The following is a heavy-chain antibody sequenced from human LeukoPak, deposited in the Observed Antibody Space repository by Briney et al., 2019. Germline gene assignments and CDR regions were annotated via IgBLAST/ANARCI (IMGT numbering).Heavy chain of an antibody. CDR3: ASLAVAGLSEGY. Sequence: SETLSLTCTVSDGSVSSGSYYWAWIRQPLGKGLEWIASIYYSGSTYYNPSLKSRVTISVDTSRNQFSLKLNSVTAADTAVYYCASLAVAGLSEGYWGQGTLVIVSS. J-gene: IGHJ4*02. CDR1: DGSVSSGSYY. V-gene: IGHV4-39*01. CDR2: IYYSGST. D-gene: IGHD6-19*01.